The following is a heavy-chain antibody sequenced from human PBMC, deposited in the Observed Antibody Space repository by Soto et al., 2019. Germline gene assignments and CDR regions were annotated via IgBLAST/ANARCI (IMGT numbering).Heavy chain of an antibody. CDR1: GGTLSSYP. V-gene: IGHV1-69*02. CDR3: ARPRADSWSYLWFDP. CDR2: IIPILGLQ. D-gene: IGHD3-10*01. J-gene: IGHJ5*02. Sequence: QVQLVQSGAEVKKPGSSVKVSCKASGGTLSSYPISWVRQAPGQGLEWMGRIIPILGLQNYAEKFQGRLTITADKTTTTAYMELSSLRSEDTAVYYCARPRADSWSYLWFDPWGQGTLVTVSS.